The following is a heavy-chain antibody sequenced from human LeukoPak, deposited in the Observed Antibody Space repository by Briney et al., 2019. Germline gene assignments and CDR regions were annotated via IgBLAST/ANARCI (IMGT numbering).Heavy chain of an antibody. CDR1: GYTFTGYY. CDR3: ARDLGELLPSGFYYYYYMDV. CDR2: INPKSGGT. D-gene: IGHD1-26*01. V-gene: IGHV1-2*02. Sequence: ASVKVSCKASGYTFTGYYMHWVRQAPGQGLEWMGWINPKSGGTNYAQKFQGRVTMTRDTSITTAYMELSRLRSDDTAVYYCARDLGELLPSGFYYYYYMDVWGKGTTVTVSS. J-gene: IGHJ6*03.